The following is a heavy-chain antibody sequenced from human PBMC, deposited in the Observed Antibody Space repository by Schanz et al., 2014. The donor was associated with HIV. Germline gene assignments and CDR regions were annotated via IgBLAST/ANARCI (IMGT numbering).Heavy chain of an antibody. CDR3: AKSTWVDN. CDR1: GFTFSSYG. Sequence: VQLVESGGGVVQPGRSLRLSCAASGFTFSSYGMSWVRQAPGEGLEWVSGISEFGGSAWYADSVKGRFTISRDNSKNTLYLQMDSLRAEDTALYFCAKSTWVDNCGQGTLVTVSS. V-gene: IGHV3-23*04. CDR2: ISEFGGSA. J-gene: IGHJ4*02. D-gene: IGHD2-2*01.